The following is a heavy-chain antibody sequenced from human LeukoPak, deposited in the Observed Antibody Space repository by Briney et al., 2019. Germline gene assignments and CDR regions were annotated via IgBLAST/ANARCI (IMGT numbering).Heavy chain of an antibody. J-gene: IGHJ4*02. Sequence: SETLSLTCTVSGGSISSSSYYWGWIRQPPGKGLEWIGSIYYSGSTYYNPSLKSRVTISIDTSKNQFSLKLSSVTAADTAVYYCARRAVAGGYYFDYWGQGTLVTVSS. CDR1: GGSISSSSYY. CDR3: ARRAVAGGYYFDY. V-gene: IGHV4-39*01. D-gene: IGHD6-19*01. CDR2: IYYSGST.